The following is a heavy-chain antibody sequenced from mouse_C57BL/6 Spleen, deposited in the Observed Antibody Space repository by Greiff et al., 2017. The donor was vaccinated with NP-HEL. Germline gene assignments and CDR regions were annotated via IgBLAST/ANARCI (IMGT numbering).Heavy chain of an antibody. Sequence: QVQLQQSGPELVKPGASVKISCKASGYAFSSYWMKWVKQRPGKGLEWIGRIYPGGGDTNYNGKFKGKATLTADKSSSTAYMQLSSQTSEDSAVYFCADDGHQDWFAYWGQGTLVTVSA. D-gene: IGHD2-3*01. CDR1: GYAFSSYW. CDR2: IYPGGGDT. J-gene: IGHJ3*01. CDR3: ADDGHQDWFAY. V-gene: IGHV1-82*01.